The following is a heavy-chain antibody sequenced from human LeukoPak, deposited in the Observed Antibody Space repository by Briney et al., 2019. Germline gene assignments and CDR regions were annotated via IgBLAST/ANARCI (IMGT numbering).Heavy chain of an antibody. CDR2: ISWNSDSA. CDR3: AKDLGAGEPYYYGMDV. CDR1: GFTFDDYA. V-gene: IGHV3-9*01. J-gene: IGHJ6*02. D-gene: IGHD1-14*01. Sequence: PGGSLGLSCAASGFTFDDYAMHWVRQAPGKGLEWVSGISWNSDSAGYVDSVKGRFTISRDNAKNSLYLQMDSLRTEDTALYYCAKDLGAGEPYYYGMDVWGQGTTVTVSS.